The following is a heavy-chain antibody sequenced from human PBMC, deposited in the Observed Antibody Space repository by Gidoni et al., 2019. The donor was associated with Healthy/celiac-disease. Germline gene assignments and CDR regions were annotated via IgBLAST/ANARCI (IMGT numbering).Heavy chain of an antibody. Sequence: EVQLVESGGGLVQPGGSLRLSCAASGFTFSSYWLHWFRQAPGKGLVWVSRINRYGSSTSYADSGKGRFTISRDNAKNTLYLQMNSLRAEDTAVYYCARGRPFNCSSTSCYTEYFQHWGQGTLVTVSS. V-gene: IGHV3-74*01. D-gene: IGHD2-2*01. CDR1: GFTFSSYW. J-gene: IGHJ1*01. CDR2: INRYGSST. CDR3: ARGRPFNCSSTSCYTEYFQH.